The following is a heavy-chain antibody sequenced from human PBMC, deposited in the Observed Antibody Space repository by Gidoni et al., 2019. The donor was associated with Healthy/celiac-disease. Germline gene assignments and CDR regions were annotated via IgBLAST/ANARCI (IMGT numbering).Heavy chain of an antibody. D-gene: IGHD2-21*02. CDR1: GFSLRTSGVG. J-gene: IGHJ4*02. CDR2: IYWDDDK. V-gene: IGHV2-5*02. Sequence: QIPLTESGPTLVKPTQTLTLPSTFSGFSLRTSGVGGGWIRQPPEKALEWLALIYWDDDKRYSPSLKSRFTITKDTSKNQVVLTMTNMDPVDTATYYCANRGLGDWIDYWGQGTLVTVSS. CDR3: ANRGLGDWIDY.